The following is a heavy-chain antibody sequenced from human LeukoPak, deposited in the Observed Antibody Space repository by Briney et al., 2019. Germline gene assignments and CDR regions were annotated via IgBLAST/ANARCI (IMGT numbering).Heavy chain of an antibody. D-gene: IGHD3-9*01. Sequence: ASVKVSCKASGGTFSSYAISWVRQAPGQGLEWMGGIIPIFGTANYAQKFQGRVTITADESTSTAYMELSSLRSEDTAVYYCARRAFDYWYFDLWGRGTLVTVSS. J-gene: IGHJ2*01. CDR2: IIPIFGTA. V-gene: IGHV1-69*13. CDR1: GGTFSSYA. CDR3: ARRAFDYWYFDL.